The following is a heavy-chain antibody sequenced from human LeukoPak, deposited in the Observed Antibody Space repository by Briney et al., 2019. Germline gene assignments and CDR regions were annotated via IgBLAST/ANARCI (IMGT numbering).Heavy chain of an antibody. CDR2: IYNSGSS. CDR1: GVSISSTSHA. V-gene: IGHV4-39*01. J-gene: IGHJ4*02. Sequence: PSETLSLTCTVSGVSISSTSHAWGWSRQPPEKGLEWLGNIYNSGSSNYSPSLRSRVSISVDTSKNQFSLRLRSVTAADTAVYYCGRDTHLESWGQGILVTVFS. CDR3: GRDTHLES.